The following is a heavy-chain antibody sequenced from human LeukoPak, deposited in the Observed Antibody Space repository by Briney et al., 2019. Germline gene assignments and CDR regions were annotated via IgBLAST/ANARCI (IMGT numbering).Heavy chain of an antibody. D-gene: IGHD6-6*01. Sequence: GGSLRLSCAASGFTVSSNYMSWVRQAPGKGLEWVSVIYSGGSTYYADSVKGRFTISRDNSKNTLYLQMNSLRAEDTAVYYCARQYSGSSPFDYWGQGTLVTVSS. V-gene: IGHV3-66*04. J-gene: IGHJ4*02. CDR2: IYSGGST. CDR1: GFTVSSNY. CDR3: ARQYSGSSPFDY.